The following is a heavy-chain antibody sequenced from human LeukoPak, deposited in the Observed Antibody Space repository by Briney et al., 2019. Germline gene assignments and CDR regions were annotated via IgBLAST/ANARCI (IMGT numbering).Heavy chain of an antibody. J-gene: IGHJ3*02. Sequence: PSQTLSLTCTVSGGSISSGDYYWSWIRQPPGKGLEWIGYIYYSGSTYYNPSLKSRVTISVDTSKNQFSLKLSSVTAADTAVYCCARGANDRDAFDIWGQGTMVTVSS. D-gene: IGHD4/OR15-4a*01. CDR2: IYYSGST. V-gene: IGHV4-30-4*08. CDR1: GGSISSGDYY. CDR3: ARGANDRDAFDI.